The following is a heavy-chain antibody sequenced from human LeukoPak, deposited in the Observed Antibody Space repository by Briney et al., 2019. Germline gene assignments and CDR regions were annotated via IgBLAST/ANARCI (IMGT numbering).Heavy chain of an antibody. CDR3: ARVLWFGESKKGYSYYMDV. J-gene: IGHJ6*03. CDR1: GDSVSSGSYY. Sequence: SETLSLTCTVSGDSVSSGSYYWGGIRQPPGEGLEWIGSIYYSGDTYYNPSLESRVTISVDTSKNQFSLKLSSVTAADTAVYYCARVLWFGESKKGYSYYMDVWGKGTTVTVSS. V-gene: IGHV4-39*01. CDR2: IYYSGDT. D-gene: IGHD3-10*01.